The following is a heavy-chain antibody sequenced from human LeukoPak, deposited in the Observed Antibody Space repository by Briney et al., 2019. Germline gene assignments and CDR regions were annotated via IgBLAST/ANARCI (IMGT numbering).Heavy chain of an antibody. CDR2: ISYDGSNK. CDR3: ARIYGSGSYWDY. Sequence: GGSLRLSCAASGFTFSSYAMHWVRQAPGKGLEWVAVISYDGSNKYYADSVKGRFTISRDNAKNSLYLQMNSLRVEDTAVYYCARIYGSGSYWDYWGQGTLVTVSS. V-gene: IGHV3-30*04. CDR1: GFTFSSYA. J-gene: IGHJ4*02. D-gene: IGHD3-10*01.